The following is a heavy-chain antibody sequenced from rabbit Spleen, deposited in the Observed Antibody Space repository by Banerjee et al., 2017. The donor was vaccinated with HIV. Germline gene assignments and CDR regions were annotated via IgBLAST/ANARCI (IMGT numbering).Heavy chain of an antibody. CDR1: GFSFSSSYW. V-gene: IGHV1S45*01. Sequence: QEQLEESGGDLVKPEGSLTLNCTASGFSFSSSYWMCWVRQAPGKGLEWIACIGTSSGTTYYASWAKGRFTIPRSTSLNTVTLQLASLTAADTATYFCARRAGVSNSDYYFNLWGPGTLVTVS. CDR2: IGTSSGTT. D-gene: IGHD1-1*01. J-gene: IGHJ4*01. CDR3: ARRAGVSNSDYYFNL.